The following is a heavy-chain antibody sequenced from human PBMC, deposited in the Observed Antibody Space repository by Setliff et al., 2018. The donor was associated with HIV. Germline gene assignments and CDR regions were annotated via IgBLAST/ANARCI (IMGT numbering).Heavy chain of an antibody. V-gene: IGHV1-58*02. CDR1: GFSFISSA. J-gene: IGHJ3*02. Sequence: SVKVSCKASGFSFISSAMQWVRQARGQRLEWIGWIVVDSGNTNYAQKFQERVTITRDMSTSTAYMGLSSLRSEDTAVYYCAALYYDSSGYYPGAFGIWGQGTMVTVSS. CDR2: IVVDSGNT. D-gene: IGHD3-22*01. CDR3: AALYYDSSGYYPGAFGI.